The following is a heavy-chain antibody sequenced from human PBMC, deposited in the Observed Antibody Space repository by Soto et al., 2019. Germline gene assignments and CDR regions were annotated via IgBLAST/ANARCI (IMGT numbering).Heavy chain of an antibody. CDR2: ISYGGST. J-gene: IGHJ4*02. CDR3: SRGILV. D-gene: IGHD5-18*01. V-gene: IGHV4-31*03. Sequence: QVQLQESGPGLVKPSQTLSLTCTVSGGSINSGGYCCSWIRQHPGKGLDWIGCISYGGSTSYNPSMKSRVTISVDTSKNQFSLKLTSVTAADTAVYYCSRGILVWGQGALITVSS. CDR1: GGSINSGGYC.